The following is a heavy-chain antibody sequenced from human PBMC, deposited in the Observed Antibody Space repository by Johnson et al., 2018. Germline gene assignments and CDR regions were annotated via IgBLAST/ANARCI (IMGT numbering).Heavy chain of an antibody. Sequence: VQLVQSGGGLVQPGGSMRLSCAASGFSFSRSSMSWVRQAPGKGLEWVATLNGAGDLTYSADPGKGRFTISRDNSKNTLFLKRHSPRAEDTAFYYCAQVRDRGPYDWFDPWGQGTLVSVSS. CDR3: AQVRDRGPYDWFDP. J-gene: IGHJ5*02. CDR2: LNGAGDLT. CDR1: GFSFSRSS. V-gene: IGHV3-23*04. D-gene: IGHD2-15*01.